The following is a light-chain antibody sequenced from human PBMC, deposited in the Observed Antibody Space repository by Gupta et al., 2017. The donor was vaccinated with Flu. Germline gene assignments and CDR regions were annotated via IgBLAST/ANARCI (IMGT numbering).Light chain of an antibody. CDR2: AAS. J-gene: IGKJ2*01. CDR1: QNIDIY. V-gene: IGKV1-39*01. Sequence: DIQLTQPPSSLSASVGGRVTMTCRASQNIDIYLNWYQQKPGKAPKLLIYAASRLQSGVPSRCSGSGSGTDFTLTISSLQPEDLATYHCQKSHTITYNFGQGTKLEI. CDR3: QKSHTITYN.